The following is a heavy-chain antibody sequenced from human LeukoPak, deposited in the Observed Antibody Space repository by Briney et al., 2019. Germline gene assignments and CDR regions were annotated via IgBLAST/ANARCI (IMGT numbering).Heavy chain of an antibody. Sequence: GGSLRLSCAASGFTVSGNYMSWVRQAPGRGLEWVSVIYSGGSTYYADSVKGRFTISRGNSKSTLYLQMNSLRAEDTAVYYCARDRPRAVWGQGTTVTASS. V-gene: IGHV3-53*01. CDR2: IYSGGST. CDR3: ARDRPRAV. CDR1: GFTVSGNY. J-gene: IGHJ6*02.